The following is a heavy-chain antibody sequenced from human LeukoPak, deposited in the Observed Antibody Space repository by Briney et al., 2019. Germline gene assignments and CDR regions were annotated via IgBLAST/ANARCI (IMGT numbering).Heavy chain of an antibody. CDR2: ISYDGSNK. CDR1: GFTFSSYG. Sequence: GGSLRLSCAASGFTFSSYGMHWVRQAPGKGLEWVAVISYDGSNKYYADSVKGRFTISRDNSKNTLYLQMNSLRAEDTAVYYCEKIEAWETVTTDAFDIWGQGTMVTVSS. J-gene: IGHJ3*02. V-gene: IGHV3-30*18. D-gene: IGHD4-17*01. CDR3: EKIEAWETVTTDAFDI.